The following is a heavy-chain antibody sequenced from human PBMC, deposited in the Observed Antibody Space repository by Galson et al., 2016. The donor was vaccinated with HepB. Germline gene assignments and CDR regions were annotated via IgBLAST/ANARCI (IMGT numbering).Heavy chain of an antibody. V-gene: IGHV3-15*01. J-gene: IGHJ5*02. D-gene: IGHD4-17*01. CDR2: IKSKTDGGTP. Sequence: SLRLSCAASGFTFSSYAMTWVRQAPGKGLEWVGRIKSKTDGGTPDYAAPVKGRFTVSRDDSKNTLYLQMNSLKTEDTAVYYCTTDSPDYGDSDTWGQGTLVTVSS. CDR3: TTDSPDYGDSDT. CDR1: GFTFSSYA.